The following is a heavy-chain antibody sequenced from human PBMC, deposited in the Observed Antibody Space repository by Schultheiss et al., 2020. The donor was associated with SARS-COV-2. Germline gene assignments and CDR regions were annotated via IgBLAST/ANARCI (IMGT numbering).Heavy chain of an antibody. J-gene: IGHJ4*02. V-gene: IGHV3-53*01. Sequence: GGSLRLSCAASGFTVSSNYMTWVHQAPGKGLEWVSVMYSGGATYSAKSVKGRFTISRDNSKNTLYLQMNSLRAEDTAVYYCARDSPGSYSNFLGGLDSWGQGTLVTVSS. CDR3: ARDSPGSYSNFLGGLDS. CDR1: GFTVSSNY. D-gene: IGHD4-11*01. CDR2: MYSGGAT.